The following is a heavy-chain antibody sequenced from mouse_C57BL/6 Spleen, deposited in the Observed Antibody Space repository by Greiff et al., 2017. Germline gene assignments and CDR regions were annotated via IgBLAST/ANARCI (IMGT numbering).Heavy chain of an antibody. CDR2: IDPNSGGT. J-gene: IGHJ1*03. CDR1: GYTFTSYW. CDR3: ARDTTVVYYWYFDV. V-gene: IGHV1-72*01. D-gene: IGHD1-1*01. Sequence: QVQLKQPGAELVKPGASVKLSCKASGYTFTSYWMHWVKQRPGRGLEWIGRIDPNSGGTKYNEKFKSKATLTVDKSSSTAYMQLSSLTSEVSAVYDCARDTTVVYYWYFDVWGTGTTVTVSS.